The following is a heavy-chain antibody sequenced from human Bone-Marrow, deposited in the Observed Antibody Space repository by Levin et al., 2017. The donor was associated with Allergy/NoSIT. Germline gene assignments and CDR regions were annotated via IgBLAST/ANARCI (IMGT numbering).Heavy chain of an antibody. J-gene: IGHJ3*02. V-gene: IGHV6-1*01. CDR2: TYYRSKWYN. CDR3: ARAPRLGIGPYDAFDI. Sequence: SQTLSLTCAISGDSVSSNSAAWNWIRQSPSRGLEWLGRTYYRSKWYNDYAVSVKSRITINPDTSKNQFSLQLNSVTPEDTAVYYCARAPRLGIGPYDAFDIWGQGTMVTVSS. D-gene: IGHD7-27*01. CDR1: GDSVSSNSAA.